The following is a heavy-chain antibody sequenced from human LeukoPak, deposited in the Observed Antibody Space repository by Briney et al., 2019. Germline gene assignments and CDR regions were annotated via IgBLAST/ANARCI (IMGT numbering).Heavy chain of an antibody. Sequence: GASVKVSCKASGGTFSNYAMSWVRQAPGKGLEWVSAISGSGGSTYYADSVKGRFTISRDNSKSTLYLQMNSLRAEDTAVYYCAKDLSSGYSYGYINYWGQGTLVTVSS. D-gene: IGHD5-18*01. CDR1: GGTFSNYA. J-gene: IGHJ4*02. V-gene: IGHV3-23*01. CDR3: AKDLSSGYSYGYINY. CDR2: ISGSGGST.